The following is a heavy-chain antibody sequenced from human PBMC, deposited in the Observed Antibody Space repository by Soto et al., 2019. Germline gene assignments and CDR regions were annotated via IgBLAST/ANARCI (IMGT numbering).Heavy chain of an antibody. CDR1: GGTFSSYA. Sequence: SVKVSCKASGGTFSSYAISWVRQAPGQGLEWMGGIIPIFGTANYAQKFQGRVTITADESTSTAYMELSSLRSEDTAVYYCARVYPIITRHEDIVLMVSRGYFDLWGRGTLVTVSS. J-gene: IGHJ2*01. D-gene: IGHD2-8*01. CDR3: ARVYPIITRHEDIVLMVSRGYFDL. V-gene: IGHV1-69*13. CDR2: IIPIFGTA.